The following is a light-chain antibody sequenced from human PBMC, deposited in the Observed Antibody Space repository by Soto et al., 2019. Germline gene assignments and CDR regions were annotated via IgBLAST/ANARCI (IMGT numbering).Light chain of an antibody. CDR1: QSVSSY. CDR3: QQHSNWPPIT. V-gene: IGKV3-11*01. J-gene: IGKJ5*01. CDR2: DAS. Sequence: EIVLTQSPATLSLSPGERATLSCRASQSVSSYFAWYQQKPGQAPRLLIYDASNRATGIPARFSGSGSGTDFTLTISSLEPEDFAVYYCQQHSNWPPITFGQGTRLEIK.